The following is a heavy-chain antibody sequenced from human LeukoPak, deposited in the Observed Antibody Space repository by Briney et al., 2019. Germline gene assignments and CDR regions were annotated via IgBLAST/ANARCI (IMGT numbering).Heavy chain of an antibody. J-gene: IGHJ3*02. CDR2: IYYTGDT. CDR1: GVSISSYY. V-gene: IGHV4-59*01. Sequence: PSETLSLTCTLSGVSISSYYWSWIRLPPGKALEWIANIYYTGDTNYNPSLQSRVTISVDASKGQFSLNLGSVTAADTAVYYCARGFQWHPKPNGFDTWGQGTMVTVSS. CDR3: ARGFQWHPKPNGFDT. D-gene: IGHD2-8*01.